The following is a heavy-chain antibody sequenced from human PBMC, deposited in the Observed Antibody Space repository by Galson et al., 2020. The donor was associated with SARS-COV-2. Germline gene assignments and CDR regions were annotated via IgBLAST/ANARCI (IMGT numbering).Heavy chain of an antibody. CDR3: ARDGAYCGGDCSTGWYFDL. V-gene: IGHV3-21*01. Sequence: PGGSLRLSCAASGFSFSSYSMNWVRQAPGKGLEWVSFISTRNTHIYYADSVRGRFTISRDNAKNSLYLQMNSLRAEDTAVYYCARDGAYCGGDCSTGWYFDLWGRGTLVTVSS. CDR1: GFSFSSYS. CDR2: ISTRNTHI. D-gene: IGHD2-21*02. J-gene: IGHJ2*01.